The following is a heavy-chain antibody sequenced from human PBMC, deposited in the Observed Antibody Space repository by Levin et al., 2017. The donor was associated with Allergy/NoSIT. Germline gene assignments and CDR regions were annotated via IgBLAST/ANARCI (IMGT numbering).Heavy chain of an antibody. CDR2: ISTSSNYI. CDR3: ARLSPNAFDI. Sequence: SCAVSGFSFSTYSMNWVRQAPGKGLEWVSSISTSSNYIYYADSVKGRFTISRDNAKNSLFLQMNSLRAEDTAVYYCARLSPNAFDIWGQGTMVTVSS. CDR1: GFSFSTYS. J-gene: IGHJ3*02. V-gene: IGHV3-21*01.